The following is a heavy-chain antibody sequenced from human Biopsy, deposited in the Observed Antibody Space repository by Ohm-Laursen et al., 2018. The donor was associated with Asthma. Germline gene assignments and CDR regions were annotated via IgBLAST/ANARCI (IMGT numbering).Heavy chain of an antibody. CDR3: ARGPELDV. V-gene: IGHV4-34*01. Sequence: SETLSLTCVVYGGSLRGYVWTWIRQSPGKGLEWIGETNERGVTNNNPSLKSRVIISIDTYWNRVSLKLTSVTAADTAVYYCARGPELDVWGQGTTVTVSS. CDR2: TNERGVT. CDR1: GGSLRGYV. J-gene: IGHJ6*02.